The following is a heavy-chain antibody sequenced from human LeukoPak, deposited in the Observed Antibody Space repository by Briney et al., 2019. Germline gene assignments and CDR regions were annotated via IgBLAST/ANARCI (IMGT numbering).Heavy chain of an antibody. J-gene: IGHJ4*02. CDR2: ISAYNGNT. D-gene: IGHD5-18*01. CDR3: TRDLGVDTTMIFFDY. CDR1: GYTFTSFG. V-gene: IGHV1-18*01. Sequence: ASVEVSCKASGYTFTSFGISWVRQAPGQGLEWMGWISAYNGNTNYVQKFQGRVTMTTDTSTSTAYMELRSLRSDDTAMYYCTRDLGVDTTMIFFDYWGQGTLVTVSS.